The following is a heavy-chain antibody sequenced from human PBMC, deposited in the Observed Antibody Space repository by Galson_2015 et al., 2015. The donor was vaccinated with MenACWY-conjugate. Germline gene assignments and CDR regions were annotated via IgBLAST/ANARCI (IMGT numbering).Heavy chain of an antibody. CDR3: ARDPTAYSIGHFDY. J-gene: IGHJ4*02. CDR2: ISSSSSYI. CDR1: GFTFRSYS. D-gene: IGHD6-19*01. V-gene: IGHV3-21*01. Sequence: SLRLSCAASGFTFRSYSMNWVRQAPGKGLEWVSSISSSSSYIYYADSVKGRFTISRDNAKNSLFLQMNSLRAEDTAVYYCARDPTAYSIGHFDYWGQGILVTVSS.